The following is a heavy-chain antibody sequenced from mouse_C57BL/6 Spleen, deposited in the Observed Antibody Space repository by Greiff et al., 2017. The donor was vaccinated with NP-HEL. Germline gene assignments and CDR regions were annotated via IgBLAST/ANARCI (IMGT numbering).Heavy chain of an antibody. CDR1: GFTFNTYA. Sequence: EVKLVESGGGLVQPKGSLKLSCAASGFTFNTYAMHWVRQAPGKGLEWVARIRSKSSNNATYYADSVKDRITISRDDSQSMLYLQMNNLKTQDIALYYCVREDTSVVAYGESAMDYWGQGTSVTVSS. CDR3: VREDTSVVAYGESAMDY. CDR2: IRSKSSNNAT. J-gene: IGHJ4*01. D-gene: IGHD1-1*01. V-gene: IGHV10-3*01.